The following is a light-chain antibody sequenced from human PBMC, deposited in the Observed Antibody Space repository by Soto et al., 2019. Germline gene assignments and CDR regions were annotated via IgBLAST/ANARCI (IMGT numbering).Light chain of an antibody. CDR3: QQRSNWSPL. J-gene: IGKJ4*01. CDR1: QSVSSY. CDR2: DAS. Sequence: EIVLTQSPATLSLSPGERANLSCRASQSVSSYLAWYQQKPGQAPRLLIYDASNRATGIPARFSGSGSGTDFTLTISSLEPEDFAVYYCQQRSNWSPLFGGGTKVDIK. V-gene: IGKV3-11*01.